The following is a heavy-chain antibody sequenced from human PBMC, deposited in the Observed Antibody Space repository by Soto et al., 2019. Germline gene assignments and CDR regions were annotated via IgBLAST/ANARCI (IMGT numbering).Heavy chain of an antibody. V-gene: IGHV1-8*02. CDR3: ARRAETNGWNGFGADKYYFDF. CDR2: MNPNTGNS. CDR1: GGTLSSYA. D-gene: IGHD1-1*01. J-gene: IGHJ4*02. Sequence: DSVKIYCKASGGTLSSYAISWVRQATGQGLEWMGWMNPNTGNSGYAQKFQGRVTMTSDTSISTAHMELSSLRSDDTAVYYCARRAETNGWNGFGADKYYFDFWGQGTLVTVSS.